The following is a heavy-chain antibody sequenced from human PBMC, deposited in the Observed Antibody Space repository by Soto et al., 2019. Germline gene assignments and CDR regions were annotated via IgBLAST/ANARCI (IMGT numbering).Heavy chain of an antibody. Sequence: SETLSLTCTVSGGSISSYYRSWIRQPPGKGLEWIGYIYYSGSTNYNPSLKSRVTISVDTSKNQFSLKLSSVTAADTAVYYCARVPILRFFVWSTGLYYYYYFLAVSGEGTSVTGSS. V-gene: IGHV4-59*01. CDR3: ARVPILRFFVWSTGLYYYYYFLAV. D-gene: IGHD3-3*01. CDR2: IYYSGST. J-gene: IGHJ6*03. CDR1: GGSISSYY.